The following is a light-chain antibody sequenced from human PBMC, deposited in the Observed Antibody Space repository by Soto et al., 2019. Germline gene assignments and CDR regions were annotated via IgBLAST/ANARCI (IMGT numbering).Light chain of an antibody. CDR1: QSVSSK. CDR2: GAS. V-gene: IGKV3-15*01. J-gene: IGKJ1*01. Sequence: EIVLTQSPGTLSVSPGERATLPCRASQSVSSKLAWYQQKPGQAPRLLFYGASTGPTGIPARLSGSGSETEFTLSISSLLSEDFAVYYCQQYNNWPGTFGEGTKV. CDR3: QQYNNWPGT.